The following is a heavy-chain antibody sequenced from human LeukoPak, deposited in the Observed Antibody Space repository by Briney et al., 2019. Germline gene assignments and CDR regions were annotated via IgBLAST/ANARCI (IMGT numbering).Heavy chain of an antibody. CDR3: ARGAPYTNHLRIDY. J-gene: IGHJ4*02. V-gene: IGHV1-18*01. CDR1: GGTFSNSV. CDR2: ISAYNGNT. Sequence: ASVKVSCKASGGTFSNSVINWVRQAPGQGLEWMGWISAYNGNTNYAQKLQGRVTMTTDTSTSTAYMELRSLRSDDTAVYYCARGAPYTNHLRIDYWGQGTLVTVSS.